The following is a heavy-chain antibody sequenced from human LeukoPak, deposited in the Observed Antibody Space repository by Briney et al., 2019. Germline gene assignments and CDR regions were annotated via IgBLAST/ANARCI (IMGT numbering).Heavy chain of an antibody. D-gene: IGHD2-15*01. CDR1: GGSISSYY. CDR2: IYYSGST. Sequence: SETLSLTCTVSGGSISSYYWSWIRQPAGKGLEWTGYIYYSGSTNYNPSLKSRVTISVDTSKNQFSLKLSSVTAADTAVYYCARGLNIGYCSGGSCYSRSKGWFDPWGQGTLVTVPS. CDR3: ARGLNIGYCSGGSCYSRSKGWFDP. V-gene: IGHV4-59*01. J-gene: IGHJ5*02.